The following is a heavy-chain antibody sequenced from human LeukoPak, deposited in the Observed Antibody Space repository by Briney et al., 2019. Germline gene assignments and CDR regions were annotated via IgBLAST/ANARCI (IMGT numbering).Heavy chain of an antibody. J-gene: IGHJ6*03. Sequence: SVKVSCKASGGTFSSYAISWVRQAPGQGLEWMGRIIPIFGTANYAQKFQGRVTITTDESTSTAYMELSSLRSEDTAVYYCARVLIQRLRSNVGRYYYYYYMDVWGKGATVTVSS. CDR3: ARVLIQRLRSNVGRYYYYYYMDV. CDR1: GGTFSSYA. D-gene: IGHD6-25*01. V-gene: IGHV1-69*05. CDR2: IIPIFGTA.